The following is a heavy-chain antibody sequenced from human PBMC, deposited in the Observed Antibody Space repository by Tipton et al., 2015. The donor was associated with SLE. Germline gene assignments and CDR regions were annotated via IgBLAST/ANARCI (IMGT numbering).Heavy chain of an antibody. V-gene: IGHV4-59*01. D-gene: IGHD3-3*01. J-gene: IGHJ4*02. CDR3: ARHRGLFGLVTAYYFDS. CDR1: DGSIDIYY. CDR2: IHHSGST. Sequence: TLSLTCSIFDGSIDIYYWHWIRQAPGKGLEWFGFIHHSGSTNYSPSLKSRVTMSVDTSKNQFSLQLNSVTAADTGFYYCARHRGLFGLVTAYYFDSWGQGTLVTVSS.